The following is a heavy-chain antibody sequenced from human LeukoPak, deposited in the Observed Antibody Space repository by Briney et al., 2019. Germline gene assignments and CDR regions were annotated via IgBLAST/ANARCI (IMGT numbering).Heavy chain of an antibody. CDR3: VGSPYVWGSYRYDY. V-gene: IGHV4-59*01. Sequence: SETLSLTCTVSGGSISSYHWSWIRQPPGKGLEWIGYIYYSGSTNYNPSLKSRVTISVDTSKNQFSLKLSSVTAADTAVYYCVGSPYVWGSYRYDYWGQGTLVTVSS. D-gene: IGHD3-16*02. J-gene: IGHJ4*02. CDR2: IYYSGST. CDR1: GGSISSYH.